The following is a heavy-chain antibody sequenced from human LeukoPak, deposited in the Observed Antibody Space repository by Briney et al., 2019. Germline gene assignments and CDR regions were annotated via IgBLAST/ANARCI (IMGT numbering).Heavy chain of an antibody. CDR3: ARVESIAVAGYYFDY. CDR1: GDSVSSNSAA. V-gene: IGHV6-1*01. Sequence: SQTLSLTCAISGDSVSSNSAACNWIRQSPSRGLELLGRTYYRSKWYNDYAVSVKSRITINPDTSKNQFSLQLNSVTPEDTGVYFCARVESIAVAGYYFDYWGQGTLVTVSS. CDR2: TYYRSKWYN. D-gene: IGHD6-19*01. J-gene: IGHJ4*02.